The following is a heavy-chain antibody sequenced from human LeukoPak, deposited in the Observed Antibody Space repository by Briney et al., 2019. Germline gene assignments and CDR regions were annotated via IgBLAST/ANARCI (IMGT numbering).Heavy chain of an antibody. CDR1: GYTLTELS. J-gene: IGHJ3*02. Sequence: ASVKVSCKVSGYTLTELSMHWVRQAPGKGLEWMGGFDPEDGETIYAQKFQGRVTMTEDTSTDTAYMELSSLRSEDTAVYCCAGAQIVVVDHDAFDIWGQGTMVTVSS. D-gene: IGHD2-21*01. CDR3: AGAQIVVVDHDAFDI. CDR2: FDPEDGET. V-gene: IGHV1-24*01.